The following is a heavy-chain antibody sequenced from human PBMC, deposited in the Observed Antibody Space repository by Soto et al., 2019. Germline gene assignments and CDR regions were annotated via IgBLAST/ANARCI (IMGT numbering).Heavy chain of an antibody. Sequence: ASVKVSCKASGYTFTSYGISWVRQAPGQGLEWMGWISAYNGNTNYAQKLQGRVTMTTDTSTSTAYMGLRSLRSDGTAVYYCARVGSSGYLGFLIDYWGQGTLVTVSS. V-gene: IGHV1-18*04. CDR2: ISAYNGNT. J-gene: IGHJ4*02. CDR1: GYTFTSYG. D-gene: IGHD3-22*01. CDR3: ARVGSSGYLGFLIDY.